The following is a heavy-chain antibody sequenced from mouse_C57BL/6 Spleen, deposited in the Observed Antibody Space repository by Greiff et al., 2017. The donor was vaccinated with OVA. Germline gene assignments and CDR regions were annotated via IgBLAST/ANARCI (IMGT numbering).Heavy chain of an antibody. V-gene: IGHV1-20*01. J-gene: IGHJ3*01. CDR3: ARSGDGYYGAWFAY. CDR2: INPYNGDT. D-gene: IGHD2-3*01. CDR1: GYSFTGYF. Sequence: EVQLVESGPELVKPGDSVKISCKASGYSFTGYFMNWVMQSHGKSLEWIGRINPYNGDTFYNQKFKGKATLTVDKSSSTAHMELRSLTSEDSAVYYCARSGDGYYGAWFAYWGQGTLVTVSA.